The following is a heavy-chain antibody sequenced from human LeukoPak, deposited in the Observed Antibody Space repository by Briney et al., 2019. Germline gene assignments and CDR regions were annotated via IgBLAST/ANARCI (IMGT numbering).Heavy chain of an antibody. CDR1: GYTFTGYY. Sequence: ASVKVSCEASGYTFTGYYMHWVRQAPGQGLEWMGWINPNSGDTNYTQKFQGRVTMNRDTSISTAYMELSRLRSDDTAVYYCARGWSGSYYSHYYYYIDVWGKGTTVTVSS. CDR2: INPNSGDT. CDR3: ARGWSGSYYSHYYYYIDV. J-gene: IGHJ6*03. V-gene: IGHV1-2*02. D-gene: IGHD1-26*01.